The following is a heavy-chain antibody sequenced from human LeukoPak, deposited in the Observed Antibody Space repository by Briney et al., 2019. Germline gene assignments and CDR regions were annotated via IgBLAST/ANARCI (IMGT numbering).Heavy chain of an antibody. J-gene: IGHJ3*02. CDR1: GASVSRNW. CDR2: IHHSGGT. CDR3: ARELEVGATTMKKSPADAFDI. Sequence: SETLSLTCTVSGASVSRNWWSWVRQPPGKGLEWIGEIHHSGGTNYNPSLKSRVTMSLDNSNNHFSLKLSSVTAADTAVYYCARELEVGATTMKKSPADAFDIWGQGTMVTVSS. D-gene: IGHD1-26*01. V-gene: IGHV4-4*02.